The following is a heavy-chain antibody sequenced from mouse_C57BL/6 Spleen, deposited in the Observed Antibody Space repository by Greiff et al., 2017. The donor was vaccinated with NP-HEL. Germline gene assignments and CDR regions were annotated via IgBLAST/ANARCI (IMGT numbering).Heavy chain of an antibody. CDR2: IYPGSGST. CDR1: GYTFTSYW. Sequence: QVQLQQPGAELVKPGASVKMSCKASGYTFTSYWITWVKQRPGQGLEWIGDIYPGSGSTNYNEKFKSKATLTVDTSSSTAYMQLSSLTSEDSAVYYCARSPYYYGSSYDFDYWGQGTTLTVSS. D-gene: IGHD1-1*01. CDR3: ARSPYYYGSSYDFDY. J-gene: IGHJ2*01. V-gene: IGHV1-55*01.